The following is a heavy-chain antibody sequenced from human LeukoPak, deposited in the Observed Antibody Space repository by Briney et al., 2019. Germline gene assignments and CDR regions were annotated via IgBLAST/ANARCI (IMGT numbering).Heavy chain of an antibody. V-gene: IGHV3-23*01. Sequence: ETLSLTCTVSGGSISSSSYYWGWIRQPPGKGLEWVAAIGGGGSDTKYTDSVMGRFTLSRDLSKNTLYLQMNSLRAEDTAVYFCAKDVFHWAFDIWGQGTMVTVSS. CDR2: IGGGGSDT. CDR3: AKDVFHWAFDI. J-gene: IGHJ3*02. CDR1: GGSISSSSYY. D-gene: IGHD1-1*01.